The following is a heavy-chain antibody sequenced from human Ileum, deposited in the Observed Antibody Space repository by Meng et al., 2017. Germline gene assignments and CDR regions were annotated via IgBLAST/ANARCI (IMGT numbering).Heavy chain of an antibody. J-gene: IGHJ4*02. V-gene: IGHV4-39*01. CDR3: ARRAHYGDPPR. CDR1: SGSFTNNNYY. Sequence: QLRLQESGPGLVKPLETLSLTGSVSSGSFTNNNYYWVWIRRPPGKGLEWIGSIYYGGSTYYNPSLKSRVTISVDTSTNQFSLKLISVTAADTAVYYCARRAHYGDPPRWGQGTLVTVSS. CDR2: IYYGGST. D-gene: IGHD4-17*01.